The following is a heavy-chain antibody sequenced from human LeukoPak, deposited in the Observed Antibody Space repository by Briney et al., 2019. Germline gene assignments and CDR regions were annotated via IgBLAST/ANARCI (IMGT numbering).Heavy chain of an antibody. V-gene: IGHV3-21*01. CDR3: ARTIDYYDILTGYCY. Sequence: GGSLRLSCAASGFTFSSYSMNWVRQAPGKGLEWVSSISSSSSYIYYADSVKGRFTISRDNAKNSLYLQMNSLRAEDTAVYYCARTIDYYDILTGYCYWGQGTLVTVSS. CDR1: GFTFSSYS. CDR2: ISSSSSYI. J-gene: IGHJ4*02. D-gene: IGHD3-9*01.